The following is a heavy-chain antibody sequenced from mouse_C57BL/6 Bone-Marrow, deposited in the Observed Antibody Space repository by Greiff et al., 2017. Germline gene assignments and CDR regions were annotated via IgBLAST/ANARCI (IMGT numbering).Heavy chain of an antibody. J-gene: IGHJ2*01. CDR2: IDPENGDT. CDR3: TPFNWFYY. V-gene: IGHV14-4*01. Sequence: EVQLQQSGAELVRPGASVKLSCTASGFNIKDDYMHWVKQRPEQGLEWIGWIDPENGDTEYASKFQGKATITADTSHNTAYLQLSSLTSEDTAVYYCTPFNWFYYWGQGTTLTVSA. D-gene: IGHD4-1*01. CDR1: GFNIKDDY.